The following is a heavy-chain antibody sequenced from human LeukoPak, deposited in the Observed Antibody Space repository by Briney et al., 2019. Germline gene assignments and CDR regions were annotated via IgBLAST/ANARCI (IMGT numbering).Heavy chain of an antibody. V-gene: IGHV3-74*01. D-gene: IGHD2-8*01. CDR2: INSDGSSI. CDR1: GFTFSSYW. Sequence: AGGSLRLSCAASGFTFSSYWMHWVRQDSGKGLVWVSRINSDGSSIGYADSVKGRFTISRDNAKNTLYLQMNSLRAEDTAVYYCATSTIVQSYYYGLDVWGQGTTVTVSS. CDR3: ATSTIVQSYYYGLDV. J-gene: IGHJ6*02.